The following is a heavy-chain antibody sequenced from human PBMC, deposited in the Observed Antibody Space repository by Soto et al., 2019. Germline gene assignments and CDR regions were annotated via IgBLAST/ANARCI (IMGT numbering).Heavy chain of an antibody. Sequence: EVQLVESGGGLVKPGGSLRLSCAASGFTFSSYSMNWVRQAPGKGLEWVSSISSSSSYIYYADSVKGRFTISRDNAKNSLYLQMNSLIAEDTAVYYCARGHGLNGMDVWGQGTTVTVSS. CDR3: ARGHGLNGMDV. CDR1: GFTFSSYS. D-gene: IGHD2-8*01. J-gene: IGHJ6*02. CDR2: ISSSSSYI. V-gene: IGHV3-21*01.